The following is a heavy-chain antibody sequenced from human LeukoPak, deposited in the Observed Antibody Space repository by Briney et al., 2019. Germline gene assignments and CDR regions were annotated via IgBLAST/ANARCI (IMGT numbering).Heavy chain of an antibody. V-gene: IGHV1-8*03. CDR2: MNPNSGNT. CDR3: GSKLGLGSFFPLGL. J-gene: IGHJ2*01. CDR1: GYTFTSYD. Sequence: ASVKVSCKASGYTFTSYDINWVRQATGQGLEGMGWMNPNSGNTGYAQKFQDRVTITSNTPISTAYMELSSLRSEDTAVYYCGSKLGLGSFFPLGLWGRGPVVSVFS. D-gene: IGHD3-10*01.